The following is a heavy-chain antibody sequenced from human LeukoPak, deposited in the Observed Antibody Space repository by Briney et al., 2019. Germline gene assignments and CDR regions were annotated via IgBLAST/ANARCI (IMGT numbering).Heavy chain of an antibody. Sequence: SETLSLTCTVSGGSIISSGYYWGWIRQPPGKGLEWIGSIYYGGNTYYNPSLKSRLTISVDTSKDLFSLKLSSVTAADTALYYCARHRSSSRGGSGFSQGQFDYWGQGTLVTVSS. D-gene: IGHD3-22*01. J-gene: IGHJ4*02. CDR3: ARHRSSSRGGSGFSQGQFDY. CDR2: IYYGGNT. V-gene: IGHV4-39*01. CDR1: GGSIISSGYY.